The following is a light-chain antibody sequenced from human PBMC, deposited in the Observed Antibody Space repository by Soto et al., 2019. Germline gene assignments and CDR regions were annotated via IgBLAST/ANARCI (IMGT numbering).Light chain of an antibody. CDR3: FSYTNTHTLLV. Sequence: ALTQPASVSGSPGQSITISCTGTSSDVGTYIYVSWYQQHPGKAPKLLIYEVNNRPSGVSNRFSGSKSGNTASLTISGLRTEDESDYYCFSYTNTHTLLVFGNGTKVTVL. V-gene: IGLV2-14*01. J-gene: IGLJ1*01. CDR2: EVN. CDR1: SSDVGTYIY.